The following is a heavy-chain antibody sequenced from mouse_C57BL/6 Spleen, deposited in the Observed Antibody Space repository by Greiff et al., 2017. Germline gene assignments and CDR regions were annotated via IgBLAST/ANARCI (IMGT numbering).Heavy chain of an antibody. CDR3: ARPLYYYGSSYFYAMDY. CDR1: GFTFSDYG. CDR2: ISSGSSTI. D-gene: IGHD1-1*01. J-gene: IGHJ4*01. V-gene: IGHV5-17*01. Sequence: EVKLEESGGGLVKPGGSLKLSCAASGFTFSDYGMHWVRQAPEKGLEWVAYISSGSSTIYYADTVKGRFTISRDNAKNTLFLQMTSLRSEDTAMYYCARPLYYYGSSYFYAMDYWGQGTSVTVSS.